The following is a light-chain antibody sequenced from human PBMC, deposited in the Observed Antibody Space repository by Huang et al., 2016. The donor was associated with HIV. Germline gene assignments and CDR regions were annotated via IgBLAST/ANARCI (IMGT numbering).Light chain of an antibody. J-gene: IGKJ4*01. CDR1: QGISNS. V-gene: IGKV1-NL1*01. CDR2: AAS. CDR3: QQYFTSPPLT. Sequence: DIQMTQSPSSLSASVGDRVTITCRASQGISNSLAWYQQKPGRAPKLLVYAASRLGSVVPSRFSRRGSGTDYTLTISRLQPEDFATYCCQQYFTSPPLTFGGGTKVEIK.